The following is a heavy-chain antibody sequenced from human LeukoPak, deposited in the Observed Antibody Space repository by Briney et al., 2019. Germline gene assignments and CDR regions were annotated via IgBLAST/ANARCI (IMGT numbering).Heavy chain of an antibody. CDR1: GGTFSSYA. J-gene: IGHJ4*02. V-gene: IGHV1-69*13. D-gene: IGHD3-9*01. CDR2: IIPIFGTA. CDR3: AMSYYDILTGL. Sequence: SVKVSCKASGGTFSSYAISWVRQAPGQGLEWMGGIIPIFGTADYAQKFQGRVTITADESTSTAYMELSSLRSEDTAVYYCAMSYYDILTGLWGQGTLVTVSS.